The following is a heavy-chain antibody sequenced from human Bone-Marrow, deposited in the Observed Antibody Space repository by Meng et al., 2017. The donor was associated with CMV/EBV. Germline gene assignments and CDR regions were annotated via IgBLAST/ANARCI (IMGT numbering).Heavy chain of an antibody. Sequence: GESLKISCAASGFTFSSYWMSWVRQAPGKGLEWVANIKQDGSEKYYVDSVKGRFTISRDNAKNSLYLQMNSLRAEDTAVYYCAREYQLLPFDYWGQGTLVTVSS. J-gene: IGHJ4*02. CDR2: IKQDGSEK. V-gene: IGHV3-7*01. CDR1: GFTFSSYW. CDR3: AREYQLLPFDY. D-gene: IGHD2-2*01.